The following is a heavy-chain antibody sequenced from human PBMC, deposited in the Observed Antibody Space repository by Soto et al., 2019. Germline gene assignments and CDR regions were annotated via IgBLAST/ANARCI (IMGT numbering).Heavy chain of an antibody. Sequence: QVKLVESGGGVVQPGRSRRLSCVTSGFTFRSYGMHWVRQSPGKGLEWVAVIKSDGTTADYIESVKGRFVISRDNSKKTVYLQMNNLRPEDTGIYYCAKPRYSLEWSPFDPWGQGTLVTVSS. CDR1: GFTFRSYG. V-gene: IGHV3-33*03. J-gene: IGHJ5*02. D-gene: IGHD3-3*01. CDR2: IKSDGTTA. CDR3: AKPRYSLEWSPFDP.